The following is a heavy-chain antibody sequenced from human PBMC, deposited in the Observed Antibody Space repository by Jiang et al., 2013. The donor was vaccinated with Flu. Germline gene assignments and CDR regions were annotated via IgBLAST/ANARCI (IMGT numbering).Heavy chain of an antibody. V-gene: IGHV3-21*01. D-gene: IGHD3-3*01. CDR2: ISSSSSYI. J-gene: IGHJ4*02. Sequence: SSISSSSSYIYYADSVKGRFTISRDDAKNSLYLQMNSLRAEDTAVHYCARRGVALIADFDYWGQGTLVTVSS. CDR3: ARRGVALIADFDY.